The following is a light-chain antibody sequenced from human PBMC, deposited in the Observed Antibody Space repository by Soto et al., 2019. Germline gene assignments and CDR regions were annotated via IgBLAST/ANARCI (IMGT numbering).Light chain of an antibody. J-gene: IGKJ1*01. CDR3: HPVHSCSPWT. V-gene: IGKV1-5*03. CDR2: KAS. Sequence: DNRTSHSXSTLSGSERDXXXXXXXPIQTISSWLAWYQQKQXKAPKLLIYKASNXKSGVPSRFSGSGFGTECTLTISSLHSEDFATYYCHPVHSCSPWTCGQGTKVDIK. CDR1: QTISSW.